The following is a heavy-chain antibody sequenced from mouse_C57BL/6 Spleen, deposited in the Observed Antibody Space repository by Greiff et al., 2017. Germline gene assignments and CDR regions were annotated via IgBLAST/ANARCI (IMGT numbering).Heavy chain of an antibody. CDR1: GYTFTSYW. D-gene: IGHD1-1*01. V-gene: IGHV1-50*01. CDR2: IDPSDSYT. Sequence: QVQLQQPGAELVKPGASVKLSCKASGYTFTSYWMPWVKQRPGQGLGWIGEIDPSDSYTNYNQKFKGKATLTVDTSSSTAYMQLSSLTSEDSAVYYCARDYGRGWGQGTTLTVSS. CDR3: ARDYGRG. J-gene: IGHJ2*01.